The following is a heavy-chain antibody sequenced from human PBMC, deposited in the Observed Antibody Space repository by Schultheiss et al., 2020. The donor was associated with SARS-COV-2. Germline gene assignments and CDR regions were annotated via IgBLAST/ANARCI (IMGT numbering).Heavy chain of an antibody. V-gene: IGHV3-23*01. D-gene: IGHD1-7*01. Sequence: GGSLRLSCAASGFTVSSNYMSWVRQAPGKGLEWVSAISGSGGSTYYADSVKGRFTISRDNAKNSLYLQMNSLRAEDTAVYYCASELVGTTWEDYYYYGMDVWGQGTTVTVSS. J-gene: IGHJ6*02. CDR1: GFTVSSNY. CDR3: ASELVGTTWEDYYYYGMDV. CDR2: ISGSGGST.